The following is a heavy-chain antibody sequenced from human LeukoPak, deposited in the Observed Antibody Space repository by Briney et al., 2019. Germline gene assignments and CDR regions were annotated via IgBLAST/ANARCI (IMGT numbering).Heavy chain of an antibody. J-gene: IGHJ4*02. CDR2: IRYDGSNK. V-gene: IGHV3-30*02. CDR3: AKDRVSKAAAGSADY. D-gene: IGHD6-13*01. CDR1: GFTFSSYG. Sequence: GGSLRLSCAASGFTFSSYGMHWVRQAPGKGLEWVAFIRYDGSNKYYADSVKGRFTISRDNSKNTLYLQMNSLRAEDTAVYYCAKDRVSKAAAGSADYWGQGTLVTVSS.